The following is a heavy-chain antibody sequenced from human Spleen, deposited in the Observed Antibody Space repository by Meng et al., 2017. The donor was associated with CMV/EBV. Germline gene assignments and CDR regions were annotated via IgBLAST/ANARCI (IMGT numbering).Heavy chain of an antibody. CDR2: ISGSGDGT. CDR1: GFTFSSYA. V-gene: IGHV3-23*01. Sequence: GGSLRLSCAASGFTFSSYAMSWVRQAPGKGLEWVSAISGSGDGTYYADSVKGRFTISRDNARKSLYLEMNSLRVEDTALYYCTKDRSFRGFDYWGQGILVTVSS. J-gene: IGHJ4*02. CDR3: TKDRSFRGFDY.